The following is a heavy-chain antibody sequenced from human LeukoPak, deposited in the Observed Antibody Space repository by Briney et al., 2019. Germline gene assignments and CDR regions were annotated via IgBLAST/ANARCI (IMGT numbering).Heavy chain of an antibody. CDR3: ARAYYYDSSGYGGVNWFDP. J-gene: IGHJ5*02. CDR2: INHSGST. CDR1: GGSFSGYY. V-gene: IGHV4-34*01. D-gene: IGHD3-22*01. Sequence: KASETLPLTCAVYGGSFSGYYWSWIRQPPGKGLEWIGEINHSGSTNYNPSLKSRVTISVDTSKNQFSLKLSSVTAADTAVYYCARAYYYDSSGYGGVNWFDPWGQGTLVTVSS.